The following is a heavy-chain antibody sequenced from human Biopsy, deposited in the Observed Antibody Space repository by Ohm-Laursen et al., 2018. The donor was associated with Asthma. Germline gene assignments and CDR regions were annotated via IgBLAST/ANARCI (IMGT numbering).Heavy chain of an antibody. J-gene: IGHJ4*02. CDR2: INPSGGST. Sequence: SVKVSCKASGYTFTSYYMHWVRQAPGQGLEWVGIINPSGGSTSYAQKFQGRVTMTRDTSTSTVYMELSSLRSEDTAVYYCARRGITGTTLDYWGQGTLVTVSS. V-gene: IGHV1-46*01. CDR3: ARRGITGTTLDY. D-gene: IGHD1-7*01. CDR1: GYTFTSYY.